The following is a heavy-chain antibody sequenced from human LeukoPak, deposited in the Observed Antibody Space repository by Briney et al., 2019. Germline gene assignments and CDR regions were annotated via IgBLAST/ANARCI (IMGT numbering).Heavy chain of an antibody. CDR3: ASFDGSGSYYESWGFDP. CDR2: IIPIFGTA. J-gene: IGHJ5*02. D-gene: IGHD3-10*01. V-gene: IGHV1-69*13. CDR1: GGTFSSYA. Sequence: SVKVSCKASGGTFSSYAISWVRQAPGQGLEWMGGIIPIFGTANYAQKFQGRVTITADESTSTAYMELSSLRSEDTAVYYCASFDGSGSYYESWGFDPWGQGTLVTVSS.